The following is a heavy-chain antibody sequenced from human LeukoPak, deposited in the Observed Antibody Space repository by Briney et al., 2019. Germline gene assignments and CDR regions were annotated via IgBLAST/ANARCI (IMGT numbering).Heavy chain of an antibody. V-gene: IGHV5-51*01. CDR2: IYPGDSDT. CDR3: ARQLKPHGSGSYSAYGY. D-gene: IGHD3-10*01. J-gene: IGHJ4*02. CDR1: GYSFTSYW. Sequence: GESLKISCKGSGYSFTSYWIGWVRQMPGKGLEWMGIIYPGDSDTRYSPSFQGQVTISADKSISTAYLQWSSLKASDTAMYYCARQLKPHGSGSYSAYGYWGQGTLVTVSS.